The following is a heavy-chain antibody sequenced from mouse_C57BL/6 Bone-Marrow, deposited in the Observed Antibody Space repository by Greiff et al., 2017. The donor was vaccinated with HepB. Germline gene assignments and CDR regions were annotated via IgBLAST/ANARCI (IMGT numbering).Heavy chain of an antibody. CDR2: INPNNGGT. V-gene: IGHV1-26*01. CDR3: ARKRWLGWYFDV. Sequence: EVKLQQSGPELVKPGASVKISCKASGYTFTDYYMNWVKQSHGKSLEWIGDINPNNGGTSYNQKFKGKATLTVDKSSSTAYMELRSLTSEDSAVYYCARKRWLGWYFDVWGTGTTVTVSS. J-gene: IGHJ1*03. CDR1: GYTFTDYY. D-gene: IGHD2-3*01.